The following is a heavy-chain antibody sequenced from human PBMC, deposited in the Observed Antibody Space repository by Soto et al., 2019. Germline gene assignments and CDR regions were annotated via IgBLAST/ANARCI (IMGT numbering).Heavy chain of an antibody. Sequence: GGSLRLSCAASGFTFSSYGMHWVRQAPGKGLEWVAVIWYDGSNKYYADSVKGRFTISRDNSKNTLYLQMNSLRAEDTAVYYCARDRDILTGYSPYGMDVWGQGTTVTVSS. CDR2: IWYDGSNK. D-gene: IGHD3-9*01. CDR1: GFTFSSYG. V-gene: IGHV3-33*01. J-gene: IGHJ6*02. CDR3: ARDRDILTGYSPYGMDV.